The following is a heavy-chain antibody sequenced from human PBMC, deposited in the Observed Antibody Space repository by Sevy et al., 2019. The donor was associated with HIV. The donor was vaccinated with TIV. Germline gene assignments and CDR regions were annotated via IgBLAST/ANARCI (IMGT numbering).Heavy chain of an antibody. CDR3: GREGCTKPHDY. J-gene: IGHJ4*02. V-gene: IGHV3-23*01. Sequence: GGSLRLSCAASGFTFNIYSMSWVRQTPGKGLEWVATLSFGCGKINHADSVKGRFTMSRDDSKNAVYLQMNNLRVDDTAIYYCGREGCTKPHDYWGQGTLVTVSS. D-gene: IGHD2-8*01. CDR2: LSFGCGKI. CDR1: GFTFNIYS.